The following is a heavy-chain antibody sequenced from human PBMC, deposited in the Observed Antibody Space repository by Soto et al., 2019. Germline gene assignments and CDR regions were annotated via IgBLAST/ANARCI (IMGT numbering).Heavy chain of an antibody. V-gene: IGHV3-30*18. CDR3: AKSFYDKSGYYGLLDY. CDR2: ISYDGSNK. J-gene: IGHJ4*02. CDR1: GFSFTTYS. D-gene: IGHD3-22*01. Sequence: GGSLRLSCAASGFSFTTYSMHWVRQAPGKGLEWVAVISYDGSNKYYADFVKGRFTISRDNSKNTLYVQLDSLRAEDTAVYYCAKSFYDKSGYYGLLDYWGQGTLVTVSS.